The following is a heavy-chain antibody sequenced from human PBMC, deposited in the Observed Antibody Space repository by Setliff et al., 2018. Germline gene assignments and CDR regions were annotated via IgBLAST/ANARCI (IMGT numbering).Heavy chain of an antibody. D-gene: IGHD5-18*01. CDR3: AKRGDTRTFDY. CDR2: ISARTGLT. V-gene: IGHV3-23*01. Sequence: GGSLRLSCEASGFTFSSYTMTWVRQAPGEGLEWVSGISARTGLTYYADSVKGRFTMSRDISKNTVYLHTTSLRAEDTAMYYCAKRGDTRTFDYWGQGTLVTVSS. J-gene: IGHJ4*02. CDR1: GFTFSSYT.